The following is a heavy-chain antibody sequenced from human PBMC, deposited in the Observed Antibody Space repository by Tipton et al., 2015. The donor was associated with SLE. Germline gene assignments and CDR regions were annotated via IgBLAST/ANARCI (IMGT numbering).Heavy chain of an antibody. J-gene: IGHJ2*01. Sequence: LRLSCTVSGGSISSHYWSWIRQPPGKGLEWIGYIYYSGNTNYSPSLKSRVTISVDRSKNQFSLKLSSVTAADTAVYYCARGGYYYHSGGDFDLWGRGTLVTVSS. CDR1: GGSISSHY. V-gene: IGHV4-59*11. D-gene: IGHD3-22*01. CDR2: IYYSGNT. CDR3: ARGGYYYHSGGDFDL.